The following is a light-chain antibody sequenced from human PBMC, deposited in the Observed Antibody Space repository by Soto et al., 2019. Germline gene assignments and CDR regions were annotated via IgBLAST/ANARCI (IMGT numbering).Light chain of an antibody. CDR3: SSYTSSSTYV. CDR2: DVS. J-gene: IGLJ1*01. V-gene: IGLV2-14*03. CDR1: ISDVGGYNY. Sequence: QSVLTQPAAVSGSPGQSIAISFTGTISDVGGYNYVSWYQHHPGNAPKLMIYDVSNRPSGVSNRFSGSKSGNTASLTISGLQAEDEADYYCSSYTSSSTYVFGTGTKVTVL.